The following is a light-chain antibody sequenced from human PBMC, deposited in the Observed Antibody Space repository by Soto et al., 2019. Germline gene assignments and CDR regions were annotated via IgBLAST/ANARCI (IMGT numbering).Light chain of an antibody. J-gene: IGKJ2*01. CDR2: GAS. CDR3: QQYDTSPPVYT. V-gene: IGKV3-20*01. Sequence: EIVLTQSPGTLSLSPGERATLSCRASQSVSSNYLAWYQQKPGQAPRLLMYGASSRATGIPDRFSGSGSGTDFTLTLSRLEPEDFAVYYCQQYDTSPPVYTFGQGTKLEIK. CDR1: QSVSSNY.